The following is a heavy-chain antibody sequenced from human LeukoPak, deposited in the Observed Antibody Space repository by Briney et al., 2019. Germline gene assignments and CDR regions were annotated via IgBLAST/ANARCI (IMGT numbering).Heavy chain of an antibody. D-gene: IGHD2-15*01. CDR2: INHSGST. V-gene: IGHV4-34*01. CDR3: ARGQYCSGGSCQAPFDY. Sequence: SETLSLTCAVYGGSFSGYYWSWIRQPPGKGLEWIGEINHSGSTNYNPSLKSRVTISVDTSKNQFSLKLSSVTAADTAVYYCARGQYCSGGSCQAPFDYWGQGTLVTVSS. CDR1: GGSFSGYY. J-gene: IGHJ4*02.